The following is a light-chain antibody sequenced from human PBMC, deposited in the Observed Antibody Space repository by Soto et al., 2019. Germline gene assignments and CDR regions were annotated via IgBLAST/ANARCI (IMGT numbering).Light chain of an antibody. CDR3: QGYDTVPWG. CDR1: RGIKKY. CDR2: AAS. J-gene: IGKJ1*01. V-gene: IGKV1-27*01. Sequence: DVQMTQSPSSLSASLGDRVTITCRASRGIKKYVAWYQQKPGRVPQLLIYAASALHSGVPSRFSGSGYGTEFTLTISGLQPDDVATYYCQGYDTVPWGFGPGTKVEVK.